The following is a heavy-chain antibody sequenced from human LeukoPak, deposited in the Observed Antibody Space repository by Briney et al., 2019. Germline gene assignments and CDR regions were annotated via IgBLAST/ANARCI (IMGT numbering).Heavy chain of an antibody. CDR2: ISSSSSYI. CDR3: AKDVEGYSYGSYFDY. D-gene: IGHD5-18*01. Sequence: GGSLRLSCAASGFTFSSYSMNWVRQAPGKGLEWVSSISSSSSYIYYADSVKGRFTISRDNAKNSLYLQMNSLRAEDMALYYCAKDVEGYSYGSYFDYWGQGTLVTVSS. CDR1: GFTFSSYS. V-gene: IGHV3-21*04. J-gene: IGHJ4*02.